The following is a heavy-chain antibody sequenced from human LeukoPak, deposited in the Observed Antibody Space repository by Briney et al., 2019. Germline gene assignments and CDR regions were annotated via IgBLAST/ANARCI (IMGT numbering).Heavy chain of an antibody. D-gene: IGHD2-2*01. CDR2: ISPDGSSE. CDR1: GFTLNIYS. J-gene: IGHJ6*02. V-gene: IGHV3-30*04. CDR3: ARCIVVIPVVRGGGYYGMDV. Sequence: GGSLRLSCAASGFTLNIYSMHWVRQAPGKGLEWVAVISPDGSSENYADSVRGRFTISRDNAKKTLYLQLNSLRPEDTAVYYCARCIVVIPVVRGGGYYGMDVWGQGTTVTVSS.